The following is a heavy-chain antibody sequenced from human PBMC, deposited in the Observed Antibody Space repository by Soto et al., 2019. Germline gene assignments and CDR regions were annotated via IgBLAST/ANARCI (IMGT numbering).Heavy chain of an antibody. Sequence: GGSLRLSCAASGVTFIDFWMTWVRQTPGKGLEWVANINFDGSAKDYVSSVKGRFTISRDNVRNSLHLQMDSLRAEDAAVYYCARGGNYYLSWGQGTLVTVSS. D-gene: IGHD1-26*01. CDR2: INFDGSAK. CDR3: ARGGNYYLS. V-gene: IGHV3-7*05. J-gene: IGHJ5*01. CDR1: GVTFIDFW.